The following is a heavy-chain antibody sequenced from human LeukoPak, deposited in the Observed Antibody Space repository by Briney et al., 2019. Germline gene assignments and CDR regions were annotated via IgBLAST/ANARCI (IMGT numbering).Heavy chain of an antibody. J-gene: IGHJ4*02. D-gene: IGHD3-16*01. Sequence: GGSLRLSCAASGFSFDVHAMTWVRQAPGKGAEWVATIGGAAETFYADSVRGRFTISRDNSRYTLYLQMNRLRAEDSALYYCAKDWTSHNGVYDCLDFWGQGTQVTVSS. CDR3: AKDWTSHNGVYDCLDF. CDR1: GFSFDVHA. CDR2: IGGAAET. V-gene: IGHV3-23*01.